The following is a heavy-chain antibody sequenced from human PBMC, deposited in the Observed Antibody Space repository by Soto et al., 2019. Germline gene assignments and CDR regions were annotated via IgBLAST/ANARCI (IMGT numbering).Heavy chain of an antibody. V-gene: IGHV5-10-1*01. CDR2: IDPSDSYT. CDR3: ARRAGMYCSGGSCLRGMDV. J-gene: IGHJ6*02. CDR1: GYSFTSYW. Sequence: SLKIFFKVSGYSFTSYWISWVRQMPGKGLAWMGRIDPSDSYTNYSPSFQGHVTISADKSISTAYLQWSRLKASDTAMYYCARRAGMYCSGGSCLRGMDVWGQGTTVTVSS. D-gene: IGHD2-15*01.